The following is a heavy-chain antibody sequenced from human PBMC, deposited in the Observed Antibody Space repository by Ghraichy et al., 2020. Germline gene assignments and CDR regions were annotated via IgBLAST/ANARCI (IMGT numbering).Heavy chain of an antibody. CDR3: ASTIAVAGTKDDAFDI. CDR2: IIPIFGTA. Sequence: SVKVSCKASGGTFSSYAISWVRQAPGQGLEWMGGIIPIFGTANYAQKFQGRVTITADESTSTAYMELSSLRSEDTAVYYCASTIAVAGTKDDAFDIWGQGTMVTVSS. V-gene: IGHV1-69*13. CDR1: GGTFSSYA. D-gene: IGHD6-19*01. J-gene: IGHJ3*02.